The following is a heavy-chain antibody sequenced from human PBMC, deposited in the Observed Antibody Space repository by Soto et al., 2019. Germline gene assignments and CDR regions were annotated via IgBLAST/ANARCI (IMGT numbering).Heavy chain of an antibody. V-gene: IGHV1-69*13. Sequence: SVKVSCKASGGTFSSYAISWVRQAPGQGLEWMGGIIPIFGTANYAQKFQGRVTITADESTSTAYMELSSLRSEDTAVYYCASAPSGGYPNFDYWGQGTLVTVSS. CDR1: GGTFSSYA. CDR2: IIPIFGTA. D-gene: IGHD3-22*01. J-gene: IGHJ4*02. CDR3: ASAPSGGYPNFDY.